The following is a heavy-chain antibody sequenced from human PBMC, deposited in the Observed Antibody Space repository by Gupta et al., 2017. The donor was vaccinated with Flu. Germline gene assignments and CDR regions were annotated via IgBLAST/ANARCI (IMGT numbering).Heavy chain of an antibody. Sequence: QERVVESGGGVVQPGRSRRLSCAASGFRLSNYGMHWVRQAQGQGLEWVAVISHDGSNYYHTDSVKGRFTISRDNSKNTLYLQMSSLRSEDTAVYYCAKDWRWNNNNFGMNVWGEGTTVTVSS. CDR3: AKDWRWNNNNFGMNV. CDR2: ISHDGSNY. CDR1: GFRLSNYG. J-gene: IGHJ6*04. D-gene: IGHD5-24*01. V-gene: IGHV3-30*18.